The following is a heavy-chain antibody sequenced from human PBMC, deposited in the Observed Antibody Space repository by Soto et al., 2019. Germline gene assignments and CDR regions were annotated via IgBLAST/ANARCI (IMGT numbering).Heavy chain of an antibody. D-gene: IGHD2-2*01. V-gene: IGHV4-34*01. Sequence: XATLSLPCAVCGGCFSGYYWSWIRQPPGKGLEWIGEINHSGSTNYNPSLKSRVTISVDTSKNQFSLKLSSVTAADTAVYYCARDWGRGYCSSPSCYRGANYYYYYGMDVWGQGTTVTVSS. J-gene: IGHJ6*02. CDR1: GGCFSGYY. CDR2: INHSGST. CDR3: ARDWGRGYCSSPSCYRGANYYYYYGMDV.